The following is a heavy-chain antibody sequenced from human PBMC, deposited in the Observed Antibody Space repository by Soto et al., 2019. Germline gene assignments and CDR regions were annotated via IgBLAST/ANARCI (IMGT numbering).Heavy chain of an antibody. V-gene: IGHV3-48*02. CDR1: GFTFMRYS. CDR3: AGLGSGSA. D-gene: IGHD3-22*01. J-gene: IGHJ4*02. Sequence: EVQLVESGGDLVPPGGSLTLSCAASGFTFMRYSMIWVRQAPGKGLEWVSYITSNSDTIYYADSVKGRFTISRDNAKNSLYLQMNSLRDEDTAVYYCAGLGSGSAWVRGTLVTVS. CDR2: ITSNSDTI.